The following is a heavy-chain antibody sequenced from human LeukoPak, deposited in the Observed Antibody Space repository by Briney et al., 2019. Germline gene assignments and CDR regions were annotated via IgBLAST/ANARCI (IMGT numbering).Heavy chain of an antibody. V-gene: IGHV3-33*01. Sequence: GGSLRLSCAASGVTFRSYGMHGVRQAPGKGLEGVAVIWSDGSKYYADSVKGRFTISRDNSEKTLYLQMDSLRGEDTAVYSCARAAGISFRGLHLNFDYWGQGTLVTVSS. D-gene: IGHD1-14*01. CDR1: GVTFRSYG. CDR3: ARAAGISFRGLHLNFDY. J-gene: IGHJ4*02. CDR2: IWSDGSK.